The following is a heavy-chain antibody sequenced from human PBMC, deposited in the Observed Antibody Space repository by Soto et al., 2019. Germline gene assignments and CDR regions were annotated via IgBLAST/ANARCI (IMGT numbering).Heavy chain of an antibody. D-gene: IGHD2-21*01. CDR3: AKFAIPSGARVRDGGYFDY. J-gene: IGHJ4*02. CDR2: ISGSGGST. CDR1: GFTFSSYA. Sequence: GGSLRLSCAASGFTFSSYAMSWVRQAPGKGLEWVSAISGSGGSTYYADSVKGRFTISRDNSKNTLYLQMNSLRAEDTAVYYCAKFAIPSGARVRDGGYFDYWGQGTLVTVSS. V-gene: IGHV3-23*01.